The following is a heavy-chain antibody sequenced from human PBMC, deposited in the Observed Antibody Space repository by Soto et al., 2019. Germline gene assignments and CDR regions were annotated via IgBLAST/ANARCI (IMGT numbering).Heavy chain of an antibody. CDR1: GCSISSYY. V-gene: IGHV4-59*01. CDR3: ARDCTNGVCYTRGGVDYYYGMDV. J-gene: IGHJ6*02. CDR2: IYYSGST. D-gene: IGHD2-8*01. Sequence: SETLSLTCTFSGCSISSYYWSWIRQPPGKGLEWIGYIYYSGSTNYNPSLKSRVTISVDTSKNQFSLKLSSVTAADTAVYYCARDCTNGVCYTRGGVDYYYGMDVWGQGTTVTVSS.